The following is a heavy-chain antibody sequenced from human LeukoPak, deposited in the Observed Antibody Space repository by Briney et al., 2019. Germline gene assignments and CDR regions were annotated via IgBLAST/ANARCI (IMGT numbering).Heavy chain of an antibody. J-gene: IGHJ4*02. CDR1: GGSISSYY. Sequence: SETLSLTCTVSGGSISSYYWSWIRQPPGKGLEWIGYIYYSGSTYYNPSLKSRITISVDTSKNQFSLKLSSVTAADTAVYYCARAVPNYDTLTGYYLTPFDYWGQGTLVTVSS. CDR3: ARAVPNYDTLTGYYLTPFDY. CDR2: IYYSGST. V-gene: IGHV4-59*08. D-gene: IGHD3-9*01.